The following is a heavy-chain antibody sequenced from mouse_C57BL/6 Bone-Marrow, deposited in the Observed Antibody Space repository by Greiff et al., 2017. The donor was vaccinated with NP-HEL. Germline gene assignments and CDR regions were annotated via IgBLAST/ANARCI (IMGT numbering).Heavy chain of an antibody. CDR3: ASMNGYSGGFAY. CDR1: GFSLTSYG. CDR2: IRSGGST. J-gene: IGHJ3*01. V-gene: IGHV2-2*01. Sequence: VQLQQSGPGLVQPSQSLSITCTVSGFSLTSYGVHWVRQSPGKGLEWLGVIRSGGSTDYNAAFISRLSISKDNSKSQVIIKMNRQQADDTAVYYCASMNGYSGGFAYWGQGTLVTVSA. D-gene: IGHD2-3*01.